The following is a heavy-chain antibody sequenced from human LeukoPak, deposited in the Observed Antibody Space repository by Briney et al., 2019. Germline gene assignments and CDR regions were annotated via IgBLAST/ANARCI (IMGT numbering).Heavy chain of an antibody. Sequence: SETLSLTCTVSGGSISSGSYYWRWIRQPAGKGLEWIGRIYTSGSTNYNPSLKSRVTISVDTSKNQFSLKLSSVTAADTAVYYCAREIGSYYWYFDYWGQGTLVTVSS. V-gene: IGHV4-61*02. CDR3: AREIGSYYWYFDY. CDR1: GGSISSGSYY. CDR2: IYTSGST. J-gene: IGHJ4*02. D-gene: IGHD1-26*01.